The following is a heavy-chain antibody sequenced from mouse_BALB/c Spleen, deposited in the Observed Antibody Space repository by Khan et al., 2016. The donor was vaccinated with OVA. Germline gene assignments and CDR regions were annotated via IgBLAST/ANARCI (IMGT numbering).Heavy chain of an antibody. J-gene: IGHJ2*01. CDR3: ARHEEI. CDR1: GFSLTSYG. CDR2: IWAGGGT. V-gene: IGHV2-9*02. Sequence: VQLKESGPGLVAPSQSLSITCTVSGFSLTSYGVHWVRQPPGKGLEWLGVIWAGGGTNYYSALMSRLSISKDNFNSQVFLKMNSRQTDDTAMYYWARHEEIWGQGTTLTVSS.